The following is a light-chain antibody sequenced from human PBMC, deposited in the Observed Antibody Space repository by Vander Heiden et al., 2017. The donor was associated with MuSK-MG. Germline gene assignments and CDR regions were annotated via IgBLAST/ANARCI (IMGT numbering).Light chain of an antibody. CDR3: QQDDSTPIT. J-gene: IGKJ5*01. Sequence: DSLAVSLGERATINCKSSQSVLYSSNNKNYLAWYQQKPGQPPKLLIYWASTRESGVPDRFSGSGSGTDFTLTISSLQAEDVAVYYCQQDDSTPITFGQGTPLDIK. CDR1: QSVLYSSNNKNY. V-gene: IGKV4-1*01. CDR2: WAS.